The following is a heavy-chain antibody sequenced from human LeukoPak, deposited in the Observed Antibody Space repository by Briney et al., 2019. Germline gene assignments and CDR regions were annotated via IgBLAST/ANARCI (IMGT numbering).Heavy chain of an antibody. J-gene: IGHJ4*02. CDR3: ARVGCSSTSCRNFDY. V-gene: IGHV1-18*01. Sequence: ASVKVSCKASGYTFTSYDISWVRQAPGQGLEWMGWISAYNGNTNYAQKLQGRVTMTTDTSTSTAYMELRSLRSDDTAVYYCARVGCSSTSCRNFDYWGQGTLVTVSS. CDR1: GYTFTSYD. CDR2: ISAYNGNT. D-gene: IGHD2-2*01.